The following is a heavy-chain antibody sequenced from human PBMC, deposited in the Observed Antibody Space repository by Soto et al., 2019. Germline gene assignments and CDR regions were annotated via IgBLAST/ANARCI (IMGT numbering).Heavy chain of an antibody. V-gene: IGHV3-48*03. CDR3: ARYYYDSSGYYYGYFDL. CDR1: GFTFSSYE. Sequence: GGSLRRSCASSGFTFSSYEMNWVRQAPGKGLEWVSYISSSGSTIYYADSVKGRFTISRDNAKNSLYLQMNSLRAEDTAVYYCARYYYDSSGYYYGYFDLWGRGTLVT. D-gene: IGHD3-22*01. CDR2: ISSSGSTI. J-gene: IGHJ2*01.